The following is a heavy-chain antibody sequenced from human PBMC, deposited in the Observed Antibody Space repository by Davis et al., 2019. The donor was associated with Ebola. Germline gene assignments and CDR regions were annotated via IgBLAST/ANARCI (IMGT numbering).Heavy chain of an antibody. Sequence: PGGSLRLSCAASGFTFSGSAMHWVRQASGKGLEWVGRIRSKANSYATAYAASVKGRFTISRDNSKNTLYLQMNSLRAEDTAVYYCARGTEQGYWGQGTLVTVSS. D-gene: IGHD1-14*01. CDR1: GFTFSGSA. J-gene: IGHJ4*02. CDR2: IRSKANSYAT. V-gene: IGHV3-73*01. CDR3: ARGTEQGY.